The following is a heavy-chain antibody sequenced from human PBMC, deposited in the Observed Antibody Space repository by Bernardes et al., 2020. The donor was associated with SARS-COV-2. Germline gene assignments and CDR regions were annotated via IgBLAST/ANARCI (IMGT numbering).Heavy chain of an antibody. Sequence: ASVKVSCKASGYTFTGYYMHWVRQAPGQGLEWMGWINPNSGGTNYAQKFQGRVTMTRDTSISTAYMELSRLRSDDTAVYYCARDPPLYYYGSGSYNPHYYYGMDVWGQGTTVTVSS. CDR1: GYTFTGYY. J-gene: IGHJ6*02. CDR2: INPNSGGT. V-gene: IGHV1-2*02. CDR3: ARDPPLYYYGSGSYNPHYYYGMDV. D-gene: IGHD3-10*01.